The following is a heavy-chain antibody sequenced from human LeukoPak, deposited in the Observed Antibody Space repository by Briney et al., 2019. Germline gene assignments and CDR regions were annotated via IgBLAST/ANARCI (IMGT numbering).Heavy chain of an antibody. CDR3: ARGLPSYGDYVDYYFYMDV. CDR1: GDSIRGFY. D-gene: IGHD4-17*01. Sequence: SETLSLTCTVSGDSIRGFYWSWIRQPAGKGLQWIGGISTSGSTNYNPSLKSRVTMSVDRSTNEFSLTVRSVTAADTALYYCARGLPSYGDYVDYYFYMDVWGKGTTVTVSS. V-gene: IGHV4-4*07. J-gene: IGHJ6*03. CDR2: ISTSGST.